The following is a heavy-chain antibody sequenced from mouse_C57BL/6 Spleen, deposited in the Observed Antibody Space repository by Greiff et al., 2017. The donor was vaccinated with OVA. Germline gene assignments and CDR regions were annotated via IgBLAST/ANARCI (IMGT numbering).Heavy chain of an antibody. Sequence: VQLQQSGAELVRPGTSVKVSCKASGFDFNDYFMEWVKQRPGQGLEWIGLINPGSGGTDYNEKFKGKATLTADKSSNTAYLQLSSLTSEDAAVYFCARSGPSDYWGQGTTLTVSS. CDR2: INPGSGGT. D-gene: IGHD4-1*01. CDR3: ARSGPSDY. CDR1: GFDFNDYF. J-gene: IGHJ2*01. V-gene: IGHV1-54*01.